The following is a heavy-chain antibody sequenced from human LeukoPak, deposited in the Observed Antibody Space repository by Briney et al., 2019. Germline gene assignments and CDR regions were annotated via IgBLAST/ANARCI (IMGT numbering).Heavy chain of an antibody. D-gene: IGHD2-21*01. CDR1: GSPSATTS. V-gene: IGHV4-59*08. CDR2: IYYIGST. Sequence: SETLSDTPVQPRGSPSATTSCSGWQPPGKGLEWIGYIYYIGSTHYNPSLKSRVTISVDTSKNQCSLKLTSVTAADTAVYYCAIYRSTVIHDGFDSWGQGTMVTVSS. J-gene: IGHJ3*02. CDR3: AIYRSTVIHDGFDS.